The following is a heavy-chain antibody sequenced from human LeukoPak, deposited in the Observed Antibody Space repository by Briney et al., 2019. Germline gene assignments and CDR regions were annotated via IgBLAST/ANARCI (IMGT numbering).Heavy chain of an antibody. CDR1: GGSITSHF. J-gene: IGHJ4*02. V-gene: IGHV4-59*11. Sequence: PSETLSLTCTVSGGSITSHFWSWIRQPPGEGLEWIGNFYHAGNSNLNPSLKGRVSMSIDTSKNQFSLELRSMTAADTAVYYCARDGPSSTAPFDYWGQGTLVTVCS. CDR3: ARDGPSSTAPFDY. D-gene: IGHD5/OR15-5a*01. CDR2: FYHAGNS.